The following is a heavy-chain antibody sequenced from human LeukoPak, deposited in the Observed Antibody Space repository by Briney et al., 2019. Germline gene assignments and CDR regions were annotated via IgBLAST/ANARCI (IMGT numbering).Heavy chain of an antibody. Sequence: GGSLRLSCAASGFTFSSYAMSWVRQAPGKGLEWVSAISGSGGSTYYADSVKGRFTISRDNSKNTLYLQMNSLRAEDTAIYYCARRSRGYCSSTSCSIDYWGQGILVTVSS. D-gene: IGHD2-2*03. CDR3: ARRSRGYCSSTSCSIDY. CDR2: ISGSGGST. V-gene: IGHV3-23*01. CDR1: GFTFSSYA. J-gene: IGHJ4*02.